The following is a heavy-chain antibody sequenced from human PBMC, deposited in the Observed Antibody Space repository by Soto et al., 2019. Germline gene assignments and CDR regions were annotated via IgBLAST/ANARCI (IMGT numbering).Heavy chain of an antibody. CDR2: ISVYNGNT. CDR3: ATGGGYYFDY. Sequence: QVQLVQSGAEVKTPGVSVKVACKASSYTFSDYGITWVRQAPGQGLEWMGWISVYNGNTNYAQRLQGRVTMTTDTSTSTAYMELRSLRSDDTAVYYCATGGGYYFDYWGQGTLVTVSS. CDR1: SYTFSDYG. D-gene: IGHD5-12*01. V-gene: IGHV1-18*01. J-gene: IGHJ4*02.